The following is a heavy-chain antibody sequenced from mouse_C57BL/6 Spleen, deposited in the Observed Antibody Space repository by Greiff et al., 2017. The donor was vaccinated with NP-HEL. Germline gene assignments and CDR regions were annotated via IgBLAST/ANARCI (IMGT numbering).Heavy chain of an antibody. CDR3: ARQGEGFFDY. D-gene: IGHD3-3*01. V-gene: IGHV5-17*01. CDR2: ISSGSSTI. CDR1: GFTFSDYG. J-gene: IGHJ2*01. Sequence: EVQRVESGGGLVKPGGSLKLSCAASGFTFSDYGMHWVRQAPEKGLEWVAYISSGSSTIYYADTVKGRFTISRDNAKNTLFLQMTSLRSEDTAMYYCARQGEGFFDYWGQGTTLTVSS.